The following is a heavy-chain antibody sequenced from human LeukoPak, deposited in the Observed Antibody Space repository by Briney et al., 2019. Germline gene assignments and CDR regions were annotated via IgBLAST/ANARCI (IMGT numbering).Heavy chain of an antibody. V-gene: IGHV4-34*01. CDR1: GGSFSGDY. CDR3: ARVGPLRYFDWHTILGSWFDP. J-gene: IGHJ5*02. D-gene: IGHD3-9*01. Sequence: PSETLSLTCAVYGGSFSGDYGSWIRQPPGKGLEWIGEINHSGSANYNPSLKSRVTLSVDTSKNQFSLKLSSVTAADTAVYYCARVGPLRYFDWHTILGSWFDPSGQGTLVTVSS. CDR2: INHSGSA.